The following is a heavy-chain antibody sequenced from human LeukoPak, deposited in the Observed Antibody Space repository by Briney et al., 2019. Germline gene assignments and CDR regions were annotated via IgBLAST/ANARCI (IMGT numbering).Heavy chain of an antibody. CDR2: INHSGST. J-gene: IGHJ6*03. V-gene: IGHV4-34*01. CDR1: GGSFSGYY. CDR3: ARIRRGHYYYYMDV. Sequence: SETLSLTRAVYGGSFSGYYWSWIRQPPGKGLEWIGEINHSGSTNYNPSLKSRVTISVDTSKNQFSLKLSSVTAADTAVYYCARIRRGHYYYYMDVWGKGTTVTVSS. D-gene: IGHD4-17*01.